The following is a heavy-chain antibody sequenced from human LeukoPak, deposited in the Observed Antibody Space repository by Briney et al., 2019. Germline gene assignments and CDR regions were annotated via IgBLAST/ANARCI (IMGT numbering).Heavy chain of an antibody. Sequence: GGSLRLSCAASGFTFSSYSMNWVRQAPGKGLEWVSSISSSSSYIYYADSVKGRFTISRDNAKNSLYLQMNSLRAEDTAVYYCARESLDEQLFDYCGQGTLVTVSS. J-gene: IGHJ4*02. V-gene: IGHV3-21*01. CDR3: ARESLDEQLFDY. CDR2: ISSSSSYI. CDR1: GFTFSSYS. D-gene: IGHD6-13*01.